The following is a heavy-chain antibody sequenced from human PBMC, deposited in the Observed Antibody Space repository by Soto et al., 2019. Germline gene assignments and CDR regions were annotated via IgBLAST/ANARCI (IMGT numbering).Heavy chain of an antibody. Sequence: GGSLRLSCAASGFTFSNYGMHWVRQAPGKGLEWVAFISGDGSNKYYADSMKGRFTMSRDNSKRTLYLQMSSLRVEDTAVYYCTKRRNVLRFLEWSSGMEVWGQGTTVTVSS. CDR2: ISGDGSNK. V-gene: IGHV3-30*18. CDR1: GFTFSNYG. J-gene: IGHJ6*02. CDR3: TKRRNVLRFLEWSSGMEV. D-gene: IGHD3-3*01.